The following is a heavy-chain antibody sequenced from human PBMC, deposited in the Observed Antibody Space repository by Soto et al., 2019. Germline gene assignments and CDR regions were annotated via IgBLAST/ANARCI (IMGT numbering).Heavy chain of an antibody. CDR2: INTDGSNT. Sequence: HPGESLRLSCAASGLTFNRYWMHWVRHAPGKGMVWVSHINTDGSNTNYADSVKSRFTISRDNAKSTLFLQMNSLRDEDTAVYYCASEFCSGGNCYTYYFDPWGQGIPVTVSS. CDR1: GLTFNRYW. D-gene: IGHD2-15*01. J-gene: IGHJ5*02. CDR3: ASEFCSGGNCYTYYFDP. V-gene: IGHV3-74*01.